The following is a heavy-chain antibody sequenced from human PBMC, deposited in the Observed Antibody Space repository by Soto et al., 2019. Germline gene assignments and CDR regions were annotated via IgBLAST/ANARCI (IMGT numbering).Heavy chain of an antibody. CDR2: IIPIFGTA. J-gene: IGHJ5*02. CDR3: ARDVEDFHNWFDP. V-gene: IGHV1-69*13. CDR1: GGTFSSYA. Sequence: SVKVSCKASGGTFSSYAISWVRQAPGQGLEWMGGIIPIFGTANYAQKFQGRVTITADESTSTAYMELSSLRSEDTAVYYCARDVEDFHNWFDPWGQGTLVTVSS.